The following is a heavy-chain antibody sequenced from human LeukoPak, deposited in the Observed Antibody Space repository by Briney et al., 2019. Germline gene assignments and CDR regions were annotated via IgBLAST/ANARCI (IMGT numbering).Heavy chain of an antibody. D-gene: IGHD3-10*01. V-gene: IGHV3-7*01. CDR3: ARGRGVRYFDL. CDR2: IKQDGSEK. J-gene: IGHJ2*01. CDR1: GFTFSSYG. Sequence: GGSLRLSCTASGFTFSSYGMHWVRQAPGKGLEWVANIKQDGSEKYYVDSVKGRFTISRDNAKNSLYLQMNSLRAEDTAVYYCARGRGVRYFDLWGRGTLVTVSS.